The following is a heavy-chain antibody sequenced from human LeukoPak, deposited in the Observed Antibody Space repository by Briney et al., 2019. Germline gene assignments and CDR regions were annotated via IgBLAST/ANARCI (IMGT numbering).Heavy chain of an antibody. CDR3: ARVSGGYCSSTSCYGDYYYYYMDV. V-gene: IGHV4-59*01. CDR1: GGSISSYY. J-gene: IGHJ6*03. CDR2: IYYSGST. Sequence: PSETLSLTCTVSGGSISSYYWSWIRQPPGKGLEWIGYIYYSGSTNYNPSLKSRVTISVDTSKNQFSLKLSSVTAADTAVYYCARVSGGYCSSTSCYGDYYYYYMDVWGKGTTVTVSS. D-gene: IGHD2-2*01.